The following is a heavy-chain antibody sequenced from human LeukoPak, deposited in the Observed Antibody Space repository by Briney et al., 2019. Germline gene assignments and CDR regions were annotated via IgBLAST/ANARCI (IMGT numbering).Heavy chain of an antibody. V-gene: IGHV3-21*01. Sequence: GGSLRLSCAASGFTFSSYSMNWVRQAPGKGLEWVSSISSSSSYIYYADSVKGRFTISRDNAKNSLYLQMNSLRAEDTAEYYCARGRSCSGGSCYYYYYYGMDVWGQGTTVTVSS. CDR2: ISSSSSYI. CDR3: ARGRSCSGGSCYYYYYYGMDV. J-gene: IGHJ6*02. D-gene: IGHD2-15*01. CDR1: GFTFSSYS.